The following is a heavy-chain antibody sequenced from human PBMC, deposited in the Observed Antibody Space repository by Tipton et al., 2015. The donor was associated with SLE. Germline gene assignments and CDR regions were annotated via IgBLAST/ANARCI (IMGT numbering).Heavy chain of an antibody. D-gene: IGHD2-8*02. CDR2: IADTGSP. Sequence: TLSLTCAVYGGSFSGYHWTWIRQPPGQGLEWIGEIADTGSPNYNPSLKSRVTISLATSKSQFSLILNSLTAADTAVYYCAKDGQLVLYASYFDHWGQGTLVTVSS. CDR1: GGSFSGYH. V-gene: IGHV4-34*01. J-gene: IGHJ4*02. CDR3: AKDGQLVLYASYFDH.